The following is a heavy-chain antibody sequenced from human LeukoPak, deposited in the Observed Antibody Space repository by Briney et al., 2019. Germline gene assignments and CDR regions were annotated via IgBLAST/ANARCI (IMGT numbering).Heavy chain of an antibody. CDR2: IHQDGNEK. CDR3: ARGDDFSGDY. J-gene: IGHJ4*02. D-gene: IGHD2-21*02. Sequence: GGSLRLSCAASGFTFSNYWMSWVRQAPGKGLEWVANIHQDGNEKYHVDFVKGRFTISRDNTKNVLYLQMNSLRAEDTAVYYCARGDDFSGDYWGQGTLVTVSS. V-gene: IGHV3-7*04. CDR1: GFTFSNYW.